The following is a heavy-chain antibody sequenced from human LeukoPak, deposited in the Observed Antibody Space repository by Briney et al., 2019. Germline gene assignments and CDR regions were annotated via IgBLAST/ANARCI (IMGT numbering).Heavy chain of an antibody. D-gene: IGHD2-2*01. Sequence: GGSLRLSYAASGFTFSDHYMDWVRQAPGRGLEWIGRTRNRINGYTTEYAASVRGRFTVSRDDSKNSLYLQMNSLTIADPAVHFRVRGAYCISSYCTDAFTRWGQGTMVTVSS. J-gene: IGHJ3*01. CDR3: VRGAYCISSYCTDAFTR. V-gene: IGHV3-72*01. CDR2: TRNRINGYTT. CDR1: GFTFSDHY.